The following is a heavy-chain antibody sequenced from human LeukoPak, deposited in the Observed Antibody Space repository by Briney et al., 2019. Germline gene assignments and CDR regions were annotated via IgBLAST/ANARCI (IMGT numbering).Heavy chain of an antibody. D-gene: IGHD1-14*01. CDR2: MKQDGSEK. Sequence: GGSLRLSCAASGFTFSSYWMSWVRQAPGKGLEWVANMKQDGSEKYYVDSVKGRFTISRDNAKNSLYLQMNSLRAEDTAVYYCASTRTGYSYYFDYWGQGTLVTVSS. CDR3: ASTRTGYSYYFDY. V-gene: IGHV3-7*03. J-gene: IGHJ4*02. CDR1: GFTFSSYW.